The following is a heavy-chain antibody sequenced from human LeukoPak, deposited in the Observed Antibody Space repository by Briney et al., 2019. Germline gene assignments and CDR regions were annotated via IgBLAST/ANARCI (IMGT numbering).Heavy chain of an antibody. CDR2: IWYDGSNI. D-gene: IGHD3-22*01. Sequence: GGSLRLSCAASGLTFSDYLMSWVRQAPGKGLEWPAVIWYDGSNIYYADSVKGRFAISRDNSKNTLYLQMNSLRGEDTAVYYCARARNNYDSSSYSALDYWGQGTLVTVSS. V-gene: IGHV3-33*08. J-gene: IGHJ4*02. CDR1: GLTFSDYL. CDR3: ARARNNYDSSSYSALDY.